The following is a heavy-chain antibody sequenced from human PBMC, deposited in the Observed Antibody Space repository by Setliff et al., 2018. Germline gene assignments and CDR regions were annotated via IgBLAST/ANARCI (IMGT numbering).Heavy chain of an antibody. CDR1: GVSISANHY. CDR2: ISYGGST. D-gene: IGHD3-9*01. J-gene: IGHJ4*01. V-gene: IGHV4-39*02. CDR3: ARAPNDLGVDWLFNNYFDY. Sequence: LSLTCTVSGVSISANHYWGWIRQPPGKGLEWIGSISYGGSTYYNPSLKSRVTIAVDAPDNHFSLKLRSVTAADTAAYYCARAPNDLGVDWLFNNYFDYWGHGTLVTVSS.